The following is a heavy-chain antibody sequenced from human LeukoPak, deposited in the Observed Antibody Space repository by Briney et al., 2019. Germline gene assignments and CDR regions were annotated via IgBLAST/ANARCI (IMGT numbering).Heavy chain of an antibody. CDR2: MNPNSGNT. V-gene: IGHV1-8*01. Sequence: ASVKVSCKASGYTFTSYDINWVRQATGQGLEWMGWMNPNSGNTGYAQKFQGRVTMTRNTSISTAYMELSSLRSEDTAVYYCATSQMAYYDFWSGDNWFDPWGQGTLVTVSS. D-gene: IGHD3-3*01. CDR1: GYTFTSYD. CDR3: ATSQMAYYDFWSGDNWFDP. J-gene: IGHJ5*02.